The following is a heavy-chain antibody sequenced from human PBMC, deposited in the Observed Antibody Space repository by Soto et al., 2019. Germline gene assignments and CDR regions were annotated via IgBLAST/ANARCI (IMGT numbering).Heavy chain of an antibody. V-gene: IGHV3-23*01. Sequence: GGSLRLSCAASGFTFSSYAMSWVRQAPGKGLEWVSAISGSGGSTYYADSVKGRFTISRDNYKNTLHLQMDSLRAEDTAVYYCAKNFIPLSPDLYFDSWGQGTLVTVSS. CDR1: GFTFSSYA. CDR2: ISGSGGST. J-gene: IGHJ4*02. D-gene: IGHD3-16*01. CDR3: AKNFIPLSPDLYFDS.